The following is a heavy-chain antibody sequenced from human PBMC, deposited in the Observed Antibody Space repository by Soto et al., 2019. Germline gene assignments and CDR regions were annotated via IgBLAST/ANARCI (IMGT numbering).Heavy chain of an antibody. J-gene: IGHJ6*02. D-gene: IGHD6-19*01. CDR2: IYYNGST. Sequence: PWETLTLTCTVSGGSVSSGDFYWSWIRPPPGKGLEWIGYIYYNGSTNYNPSLKGRVTISSDTTKNQSSLRLFSVTAADTAVYYGARDRPRTIYNSDYYNYGMDVWGQGTTVTVS. V-gene: IGHV4-61*08. CDR3: ARDRPRTIYNSDYYNYGMDV. CDR1: GGSVSSGDFY.